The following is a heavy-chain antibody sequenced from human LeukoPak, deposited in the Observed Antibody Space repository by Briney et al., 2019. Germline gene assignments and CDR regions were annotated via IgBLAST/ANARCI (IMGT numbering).Heavy chain of an antibody. Sequence: RASVNVSCKASGYTFTSYAMHWVRQAPGQRLEWMGWINAGNGNTKYSQKFQGRVTITRDTSASTAYMELSSLRSEDTAVYYCARARVGATLRFDYWGQGTLVTVSS. CDR3: ARARVGATLRFDY. CDR2: INAGNGNT. D-gene: IGHD1-26*01. CDR1: GYTFTSYA. V-gene: IGHV1-3*01. J-gene: IGHJ4*02.